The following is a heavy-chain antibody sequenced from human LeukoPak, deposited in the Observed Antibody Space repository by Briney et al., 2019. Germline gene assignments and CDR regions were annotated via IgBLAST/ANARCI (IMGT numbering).Heavy chain of an antibody. J-gene: IGHJ4*02. CDR1: EYNYPNYW. CDR3: ARDSSGYSLFDY. D-gene: IGHD3-22*01. Sequence: GESLKISCQVSEYNYPNYWVGWVRQMPGKGLEWMGIIYPGDSDTRYSPSFQGQVSISADKSISTAYLQWRSLKASDTAMYYRARDSSGYSLFDYWGQGTQVTVSS. CDR2: IYPGDSDT. V-gene: IGHV5-51*01.